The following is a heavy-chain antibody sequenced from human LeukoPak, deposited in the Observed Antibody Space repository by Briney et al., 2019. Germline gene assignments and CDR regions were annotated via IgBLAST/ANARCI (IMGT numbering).Heavy chain of an antibody. D-gene: IGHD1-26*01. J-gene: IGHJ4*02. CDR2: IYSGGNT. V-gene: IGHV3-53*01. CDR3: VKRSPSGTFYFDY. Sequence: GGSLRLSCAASGFTVSSNYMSWVRQAPGKGLEWVSVIYSGGNTYYVDSVRGRFTISRDNSENTLSLQMNSLRAEDTAVYYCVKRSPSGTFYFDYWGQGTLVTVSS. CDR1: GFTVSSNY.